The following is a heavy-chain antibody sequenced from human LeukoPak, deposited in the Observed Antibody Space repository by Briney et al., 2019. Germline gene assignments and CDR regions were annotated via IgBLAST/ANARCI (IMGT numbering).Heavy chain of an antibody. J-gene: IGHJ4*02. D-gene: IGHD3-10*01. CDR1: GGSFSSYY. CDR3: ARTYYYGSGSYYNPFDY. V-gene: IGHV4-59*08. CDR2: IYYSGST. Sequence: SETLSLTCAVYGGSFSSYYWSWIRQPPGKGLEWIGYIYYSGSTNYNPSLKSRVTISVDTSKNQFSLKLSSVTAADTAVYYCARTYYYGSGSYYNPFDYWGQGTLVTVSS.